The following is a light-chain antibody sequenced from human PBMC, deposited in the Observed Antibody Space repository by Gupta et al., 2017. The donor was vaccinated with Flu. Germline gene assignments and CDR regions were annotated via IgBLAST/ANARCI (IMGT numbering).Light chain of an antibody. CDR3: CSYASIVNFGV. CDR1: SSDVGNYNL. V-gene: IGLV2-23*01. J-gene: IGLJ2*01. Sequence: QSALTQPASVSGSPGQSITISCTGTSSDVGNYNLVSWYQQHPGRAPKLMIYEDSNRPSGVSYRFSGSKSGNTASLTISGLQAEDEADYYCCSYASIVNFGVFGGGTKVAVL. CDR2: EDS.